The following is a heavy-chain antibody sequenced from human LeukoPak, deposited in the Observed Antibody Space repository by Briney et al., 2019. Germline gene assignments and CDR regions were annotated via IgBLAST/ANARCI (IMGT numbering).Heavy chain of an antibody. Sequence: ASVKVSCKASGYTFSNYDINWVRQATGQGLEWMGWMNPNSGNTGYAQKFQGRVTMTRNTSISTAYMELSSLRSEDTAVYYCARGPISQLLWFGDSCLDYWGQGTLVTVSS. D-gene: IGHD3-10*01. CDR1: GYTFSNYD. J-gene: IGHJ4*02. CDR3: ARGPISQLLWFGDSCLDY. V-gene: IGHV1-8*01. CDR2: MNPNSGNT.